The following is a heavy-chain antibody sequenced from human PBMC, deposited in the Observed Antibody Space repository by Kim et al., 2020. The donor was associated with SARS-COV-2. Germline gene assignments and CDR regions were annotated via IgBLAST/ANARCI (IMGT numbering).Heavy chain of an antibody. CDR3: ARARKDIVLVVYAMGAFDI. J-gene: IGHJ3*02. CDR1: GGSISSGGYY. CDR2: IYYSGST. V-gene: IGHV4-31*03. Sequence: SETLSLTCTVSGGSISSGGYYWIWIRQHPGKGLEWIGYIYYSGSTYSNPSLKSRVTISVDTSKNQFSLKLSSVTAADTAVYYCARARKDIVLVVYAMGAFDIWGQGTMVTVSS. D-gene: IGHD2-8*02.